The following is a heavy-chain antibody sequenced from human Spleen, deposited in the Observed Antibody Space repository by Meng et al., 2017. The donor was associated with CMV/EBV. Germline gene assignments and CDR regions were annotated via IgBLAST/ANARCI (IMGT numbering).Heavy chain of an antibody. CDR1: GFTFSSYE. Sequence: GESLKISCAASGFTFSSYEMNWVRQAPGKGLEWVSGITTGGGRTYYADSVKGRFTISRDDFKNTLYLQMNNLRREDTAVYYCVRDETSLGYRGQGTLVTVSS. V-gene: IGHV3-23*01. CDR2: ITTGGGRT. CDR3: VRDETSLGY. D-gene: IGHD2-2*02. J-gene: IGHJ4*02.